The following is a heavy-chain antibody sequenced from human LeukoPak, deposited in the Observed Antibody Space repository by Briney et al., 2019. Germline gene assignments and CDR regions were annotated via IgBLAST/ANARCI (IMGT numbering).Heavy chain of an antibody. CDR1: GYSISSSNW. CDR2: IYYSGST. J-gene: IGHJ6*02. Sequence: SDTLSLTCAVSGYSISSSNWWGWIRQPPGKGLEWIGYIYYSGSTNYNPSLKSRVTISVDTSKNQFSLKLSSVTAADTAVYYCARGGEDYDFWSGYYHEYYYYYGMDVWGQGTTVTVSS. D-gene: IGHD3-3*01. CDR3: ARGGEDYDFWSGYYHEYYYYYGMDV. V-gene: IGHV4-28*03.